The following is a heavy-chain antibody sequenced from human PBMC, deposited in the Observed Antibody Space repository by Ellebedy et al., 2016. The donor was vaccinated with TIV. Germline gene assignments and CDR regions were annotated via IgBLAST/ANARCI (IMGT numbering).Heavy chain of an antibody. J-gene: IGHJ4*02. CDR2: IYSGGDT. Sequence: GESLKISCAASGFIVSGNYMSWVRQAPGKGLEWVSIIYSGGDTYYADSVKGRFTISRDNSKNTLYLQMNSLRVEDTAVYYCASRPNGDYHFLDYWGQGTLVTVSS. CDR3: ASRPNGDYHFLDY. V-gene: IGHV3-66*01. D-gene: IGHD4-17*01. CDR1: GFIVSGNY.